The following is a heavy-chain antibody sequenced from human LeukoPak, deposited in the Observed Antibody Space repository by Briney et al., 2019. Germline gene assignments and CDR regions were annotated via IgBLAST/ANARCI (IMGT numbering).Heavy chain of an antibody. CDR2: ISGSGGGT. V-gene: IGHV3-23*01. D-gene: IGHD2-15*01. CDR3: ARDAYCGGGSYYHFDC. Sequence: PGGSLRLSCAASGFTFNSYAMSWVRQAPEKGLEWVATISGSGGGTYYADSVKGRFTISRDNSKNTLSLQMNSLRAEDTAVYYCARDAYCGGGSYYHFDCWGQGTLVTVSS. J-gene: IGHJ4*02. CDR1: GFTFNSYA.